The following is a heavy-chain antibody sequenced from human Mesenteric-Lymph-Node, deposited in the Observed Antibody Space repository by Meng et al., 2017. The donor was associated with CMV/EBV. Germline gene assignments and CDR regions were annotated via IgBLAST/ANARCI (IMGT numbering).Heavy chain of an antibody. D-gene: IGHD5-12*01. Sequence: GESLKISCAASGFTFSSYFMNWVRQAPGKGLEWISGINWIGGSTRYADSVKGRFTISRDNAENSLYLEMYSLRAEDTALYYCARTYSGYDFTPFDSWGQGTLVTVSS. CDR1: GFTFSSYF. CDR2: INWIGGST. V-gene: IGHV3-20*04. CDR3: ARTYSGYDFTPFDS. J-gene: IGHJ4*02.